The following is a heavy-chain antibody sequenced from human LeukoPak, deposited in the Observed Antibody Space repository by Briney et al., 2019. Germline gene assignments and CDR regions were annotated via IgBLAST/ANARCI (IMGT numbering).Heavy chain of an antibody. Sequence: SETLSLTCAVYGGSFSGYYWSWIRQPPGKGLEWIGEINHSGSTNYNPPLKSRVTISVDTSKNQFSLKLSSVTVADTAVYYCARGLGSSSWYFYDYWGQGTLVTVSS. CDR3: ARGLGSSSWYFYDY. CDR1: GGSFSGYY. CDR2: INHSGST. J-gene: IGHJ4*02. D-gene: IGHD6-13*01. V-gene: IGHV4-34*01.